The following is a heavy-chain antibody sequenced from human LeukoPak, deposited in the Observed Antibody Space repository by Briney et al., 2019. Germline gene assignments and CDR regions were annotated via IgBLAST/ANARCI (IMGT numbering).Heavy chain of an antibody. V-gene: IGHV4-30-4*01. J-gene: IGHJ3*02. Sequence: SETLSLTCTVSGGSISSGDYYWSWIRQPPGKGLEWIGYIYYSGSTYYNPSLKSRVTISVDTSKNQFSLKLSSVTAADTAVYYCAKSITMIVVMISDIWGQGTMVTVSS. CDR2: IYYSGST. CDR3: AKSITMIVVMISDI. D-gene: IGHD3-22*01. CDR1: GGSISSGDYY.